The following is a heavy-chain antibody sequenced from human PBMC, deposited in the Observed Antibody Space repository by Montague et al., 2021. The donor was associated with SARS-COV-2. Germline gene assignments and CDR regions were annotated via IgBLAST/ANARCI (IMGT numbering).Heavy chain of an antibody. J-gene: IGHJ5*02. V-gene: IGHV6-1*01. Sequence: CAISGDSVSSNRVARKWIRQPSSRGFQWLGRSYYRPKWYNDYAVSVKSRITINPDTSKNQFSLQLNSVTPEDTAVYYCARDDPYCTNGVCYTGNWFDPWGQGTLVTVSS. CDR3: ARDDPYCTNGVCYTGNWFDP. CDR1: GDSVSSNRVA. CDR2: SYYRPKWYN. D-gene: IGHD2-8*01.